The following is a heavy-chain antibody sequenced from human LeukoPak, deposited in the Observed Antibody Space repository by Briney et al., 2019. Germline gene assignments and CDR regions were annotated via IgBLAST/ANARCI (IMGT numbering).Heavy chain of an antibody. CDR3: ARSIAARSYFDY. J-gene: IGHJ4*02. CDR1: GFTFSSYA. Sequence: GGSLRLSCAASGFTFSSYAMHGVRQAPGKGLEGLAVISYEGSNKYYADSVKGRFTISRDNSKNTLYLQMNSLRDEDTAVYYCARSIAARSYFDYWGQGTLVTVSS. D-gene: IGHD6-6*01. V-gene: IGHV3-30*04. CDR2: ISYEGSNK.